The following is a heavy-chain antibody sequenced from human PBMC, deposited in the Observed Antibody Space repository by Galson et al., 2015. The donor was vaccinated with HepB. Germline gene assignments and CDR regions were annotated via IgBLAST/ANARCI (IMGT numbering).Heavy chain of an antibody. CDR3: ARDASHLRLRWHSKYYYYGMDV. V-gene: IGHV3-21*01. CDR1: GFTFSSYS. CDR2: ISSSSSYI. Sequence: SLRLSCAASGFTFSSYSMNWVRQAPGKGLEWVSSISSSSSYIYYADSVKGRFTISRDNAKNSLYLQMNSLRAEDTAVYYCARDASHLRLRWHSKYYYYGMDVWGQGTTVTVSS. J-gene: IGHJ6*02. D-gene: IGHD4-23*01.